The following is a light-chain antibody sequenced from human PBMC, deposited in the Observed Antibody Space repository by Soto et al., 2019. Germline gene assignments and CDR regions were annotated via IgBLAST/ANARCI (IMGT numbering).Light chain of an antibody. CDR2: DVS. CDR1: SSDVGGYNY. J-gene: IGLJ3*02. V-gene: IGLV2-11*01. CDR3: CSYAGSYTWV. Sequence: QSALTQPRSVSGSPGQSVTISCTGTSSDVGGYNYVSWYQQHPGKAPKLMIYDVSKRRSGVPDRFSGSKSGNTASLTISGLQAEDEADYYCCSYAGSYTWVFGGGTQLTVL.